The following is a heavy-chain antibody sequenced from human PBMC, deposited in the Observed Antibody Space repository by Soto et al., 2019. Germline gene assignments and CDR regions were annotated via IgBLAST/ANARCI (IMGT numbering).Heavy chain of an antibody. J-gene: IGHJ4*02. CDR3: VRDRSGGAFDY. CDR1: GFTFNTYA. CDR2: ITINSETI. V-gene: IGHV3-48*02. Sequence: GSLRLSCAASGFTFNTYAMNWVRQAPGKGLEWVSFITINSETIYYADSVKGRFTISRDNAKNSLYLQMSSLRDEDTAVYYCVRDRSGGAFDYWGQGALVTVSS. D-gene: IGHD2-21*01.